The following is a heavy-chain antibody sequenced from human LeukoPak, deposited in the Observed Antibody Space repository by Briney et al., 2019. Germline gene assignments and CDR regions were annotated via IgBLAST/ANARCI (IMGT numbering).Heavy chain of an antibody. D-gene: IGHD3-3*01. V-gene: IGHV3-33*06. CDR1: GFTFGSYG. Sequence: GRSLRLSCAASGFTFGSYGMHWVRQAPGKGLEWVAVIWYDGSNKYYADSVKGRFTISRDNSKNTLYLQMNSLRAEDTAVYYCAKDSLAAIFGVVIILDYWGQGTLVTVSS. CDR2: IWYDGSNK. J-gene: IGHJ4*02. CDR3: AKDSLAAIFGVVIILDY.